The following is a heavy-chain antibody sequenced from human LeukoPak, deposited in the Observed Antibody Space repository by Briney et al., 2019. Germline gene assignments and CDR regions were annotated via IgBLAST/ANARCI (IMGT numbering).Heavy chain of an antibody. CDR2: IYYSGST. CDR1: GGSISSSSYY. CDR3: ARTLSSGWSGDFQH. J-gene: IGHJ1*01. D-gene: IGHD6-19*01. V-gene: IGHV4-39*07. Sequence: PSETLSLTCTVSGGSISSSSYYWGWIRQPPGKGLEWIGSIYYSGSTYYNPSLKSRVTISVGTSKNQFSLKLSSVTAADTAVYYCARTLSSGWSGDFQHWGQGTLVTVSS.